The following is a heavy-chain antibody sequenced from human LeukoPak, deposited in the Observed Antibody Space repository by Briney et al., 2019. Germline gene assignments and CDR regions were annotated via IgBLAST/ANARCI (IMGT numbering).Heavy chain of an antibody. Sequence: SETLSLTCTVSGASISSSIYYWGWIRQPPGTGLEWIGSIYYTGSTYYNPSLKSRVAMSLDMSENQFSLMLSSVTAADTAVYYCATTPVIVGATAHWYFDHWGRGSLVTVSS. CDR1: GASISSSIYY. V-gene: IGHV4-39*07. CDR3: ATTPVIVGATAHWYFDH. D-gene: IGHD1-26*01. CDR2: IYYTGST. J-gene: IGHJ2*01.